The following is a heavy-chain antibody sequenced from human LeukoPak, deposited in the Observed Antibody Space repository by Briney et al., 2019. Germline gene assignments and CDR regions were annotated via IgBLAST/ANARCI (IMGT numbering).Heavy chain of an antibody. CDR1: GYTFTGHY. CDR3: ASRYCSGGSCPPGPDAFDI. Sequence: GASVKVSCKASGYTFTGHYMHWVRQAPGQGLEWMGWINPNSGGTNYAQKFQGRVTMTRDTSISTAYMELSRLRSDDTAVYYCASRYCSGGSCPPGPDAFDIWGQGTMVTVSS. J-gene: IGHJ3*02. CDR2: INPNSGGT. D-gene: IGHD2-15*01. V-gene: IGHV1-2*02.